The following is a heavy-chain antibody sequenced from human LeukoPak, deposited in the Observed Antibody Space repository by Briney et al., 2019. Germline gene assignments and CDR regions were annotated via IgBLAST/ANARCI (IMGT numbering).Heavy chain of an antibody. CDR2: IWYDGSNK. J-gene: IGHJ4*02. Sequence: GRSLGLSCAASGFTFSSYGMHWVRQAPGKGLEWVAVIWYDGSNKYYADSVKGRFTISRDNAKNSLYLQMNSLRAEDTAVYYCARSRTTVTTFFDYWGQGTLVTVSS. V-gene: IGHV3-33*03. CDR1: GFTFSSYG. CDR3: ARSRTTVTTFFDY. D-gene: IGHD4-17*01.